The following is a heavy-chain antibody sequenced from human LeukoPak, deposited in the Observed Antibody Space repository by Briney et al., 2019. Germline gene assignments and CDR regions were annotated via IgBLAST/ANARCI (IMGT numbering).Heavy chain of an antibody. J-gene: IGHJ4*02. Sequence: GESLRLSCATSGFTFSSSTFGSYTMNWVRQAPGKALEWVSSISSTGTYIYYTDSVKGRFTISRDIANSLLYLQMNSLRADDTAVYYCARDLDYSTGFDYWGQGTLVTVSS. D-gene: IGHD4-11*01. CDR1: GFTFSSSTFGSYT. CDR3: ARDLDYSTGFDY. CDR2: ISSTGTYI. V-gene: IGHV3-21*01.